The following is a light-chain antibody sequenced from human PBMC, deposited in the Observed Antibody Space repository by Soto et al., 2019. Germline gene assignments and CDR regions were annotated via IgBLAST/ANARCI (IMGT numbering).Light chain of an antibody. V-gene: IGLV2-23*02. J-gene: IGLJ1*01. CDR1: SSDVGSYNL. Sequence: QSVLTQPASVSGSPGQSITISCTGTSSDVGSYNLVSWYQQHPGKAPKLMIYEVSKWPSGVSNRFSGSKSGSTAPLTISGLQAEDEADYYCCSYAGSSTFYVFGTGTKVTVL. CDR2: EVS. CDR3: CSYAGSSTFYV.